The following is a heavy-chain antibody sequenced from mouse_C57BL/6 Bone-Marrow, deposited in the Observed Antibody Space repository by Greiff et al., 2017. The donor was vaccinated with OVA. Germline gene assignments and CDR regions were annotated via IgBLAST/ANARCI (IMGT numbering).Heavy chain of an antibody. Sequence: EVQLQQSGPSLVRPSQTLSLTCTATGFSINSYCYWIWIRQFPGNILEYIGYTFYSGITYYNQSLESRTYITRDTSKNQFSLKLSSVTTEDTATYYCEGGTGTLYYYAMDYWGQGTTVTVSS. D-gene: IGHD4-1*01. J-gene: IGHJ4*01. V-gene: IGHV3-3*01. CDR2: TFYSGIT. CDR3: EGGTGTLYYYAMDY. CDR1: GFSINSYCY.